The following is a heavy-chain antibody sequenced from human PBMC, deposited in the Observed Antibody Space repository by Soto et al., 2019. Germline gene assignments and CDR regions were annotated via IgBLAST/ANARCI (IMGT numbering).Heavy chain of an antibody. CDR2: IYYSGST. CDR3: ARQNPANYYYYGMDV. V-gene: IGHV4-39*01. J-gene: IGHJ6*02. Sequence: QLQLQESGPGLVKPSETLSLTCTVSGGSISSSSYYWGWIRQPPGKGLEWIGSIYYSGSTYYNPSLKSRVTISVDTSKNQFSLKLSSVTAADTAVYYCARQNPANYYYYGMDVWGHGTTVTVSS. CDR1: GGSISSSSYY.